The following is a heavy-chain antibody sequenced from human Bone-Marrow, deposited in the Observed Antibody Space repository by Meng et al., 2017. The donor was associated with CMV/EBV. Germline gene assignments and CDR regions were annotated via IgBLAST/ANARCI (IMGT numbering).Heavy chain of an antibody. V-gene: IGHV3-11*01. CDR2: IISSGSTI. CDR3: ARDTAMVRSLDY. CDR1: GGSISSSSYY. J-gene: IGHJ4*02. D-gene: IGHD5-18*01. Sequence: LSLTCTVSGGSISSSSYYWGWVRQAPGKGLEWVSYIISSGSTIYYADSVKGRFTISRDNAKNSLYLQINSLRAEDTAVYYCARDTAMVRSLDYWGQGTLVTVSS.